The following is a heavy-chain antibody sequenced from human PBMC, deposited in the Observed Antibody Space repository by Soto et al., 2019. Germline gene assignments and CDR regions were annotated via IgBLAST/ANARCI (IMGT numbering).Heavy chain of an antibody. CDR1: GLTVSGKKY. CDR3: ASWHEREHAYDV. Sequence: DVQLVESGGGLIQPGESLRLSCAAFGLTVSGKKYVAWLRQAPGKGLEWVSALYDVDGTYYADSVKGRFTTSRDSSKTTVYLKMNCPRPDDTAVYYCASWHEREHAYDVWGQGTTVTVSS. J-gene: IGHJ3*01. D-gene: IGHD1-1*01. V-gene: IGHV3-53*01. CDR2: LYDVDGT.